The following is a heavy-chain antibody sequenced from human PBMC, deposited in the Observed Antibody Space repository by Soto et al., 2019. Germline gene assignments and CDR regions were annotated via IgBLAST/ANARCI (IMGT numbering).Heavy chain of an antibody. CDR3: AGMAITPYYYYYGMDV. CDR2: INHSGST. V-gene: IGHV4-34*01. CDR1: GGSFSRYY. Sequence: QVQLQQWGAGLLKPSETLSLTCAVYGGSFSRYYWSWIRQPPGKGLEWIGEINHSGSTNYNPSLRSRVTISADTSKNQFSLKLSSVTAADTAVYYCAGMAITPYYYYYGMDVWGQGTTVTVSS. D-gene: IGHD1-20*01. J-gene: IGHJ6*02.